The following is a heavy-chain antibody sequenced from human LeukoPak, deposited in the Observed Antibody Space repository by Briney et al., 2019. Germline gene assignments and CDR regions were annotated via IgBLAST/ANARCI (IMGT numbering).Heavy chain of an antibody. CDR1: GFTFSSYA. J-gene: IGHJ3*02. Sequence: GASLRLSCAASGFTFSSYAMSWVRQAPGKGLEWVANIKQDGSEKDYVDSVKGRFTISRDNAKSSLYLQMNSLRAEDTAVYYCARDRNYYDSSGYWGTFDIWGQGTMVTVSS. CDR2: IKQDGSEK. CDR3: ARDRNYYDSSGYWGTFDI. D-gene: IGHD3-22*01. V-gene: IGHV3-7*01.